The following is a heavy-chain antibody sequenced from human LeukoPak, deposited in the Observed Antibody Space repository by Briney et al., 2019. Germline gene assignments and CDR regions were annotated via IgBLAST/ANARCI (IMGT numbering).Heavy chain of an antibody. D-gene: IGHD3-3*01. J-gene: IGHJ3*02. CDR3: ARDLVLRFLEWLPQGAFDI. V-gene: IGHV3-21*01. CDR2: ISSSSSYI. Sequence: PGGSLRLSCAASGFTFSSYSMNWVRQAPGKGLEWVSSISSSSSYIYYADSVKGRFTISRDNAKNSLYLQMNSLGAEDTAVYYCARDLVLRFLEWLPQGAFDIWGQGTMVTVSS. CDR1: GFTFSSYS.